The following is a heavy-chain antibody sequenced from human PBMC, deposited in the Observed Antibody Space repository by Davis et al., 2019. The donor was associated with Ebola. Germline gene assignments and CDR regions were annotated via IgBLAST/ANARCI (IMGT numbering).Heavy chain of an antibody. V-gene: IGHV3-23*01. Sequence: GESLKISCAASGFTFSSYAMSWVRQAPGKGLEWVSAISGSGGSTYYADSVKGRFTISRDNSKNTLYLQMNSLRAEDTAVYYCAKDPNYGDYYLFDYWGQGTLVTVSS. CDR1: GFTFSSYA. CDR3: AKDPNYGDYYLFDY. D-gene: IGHD4-17*01. J-gene: IGHJ4*02. CDR2: ISGSGGST.